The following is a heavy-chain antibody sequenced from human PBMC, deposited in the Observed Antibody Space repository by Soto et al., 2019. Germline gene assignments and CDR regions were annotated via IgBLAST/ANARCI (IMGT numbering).Heavy chain of an antibody. J-gene: IGHJ4*02. CDR2: ISAYNGNT. D-gene: IGHD5-12*01. V-gene: IGHV1-18*04. CDR1: GYTFTSYG. Sequence: ASVKVSCKASGYTFTSYGISWVRQAPGQGLEWMGWISAYNGNTNYAQKLQGRVTMTTDTSTSTAYMELRSLRSDDTAVYYCARDHTAGYSGYEDYFDYWGQGAMVTVSS. CDR3: ARDHTAGYSGYEDYFDY.